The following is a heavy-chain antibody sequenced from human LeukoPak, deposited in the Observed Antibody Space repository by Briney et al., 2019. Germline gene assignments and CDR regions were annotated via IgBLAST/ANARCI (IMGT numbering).Heavy chain of an antibody. CDR3: ARGETHCSTSTCSRRRMDV. D-gene: IGHD2-2*01. V-gene: IGHV3-7*01. Sequence: GGSLRLSCAASEFPFWNYWMTWVRRAPGRGLEWVANVNQGGSYKYYVDSVRGRFTISRDNAKNEVYLQMDSLRVEDSAVYYCARGETHCSTSTCSRRRMDVWGQGTTVTVSS. CDR1: EFPFWNYW. J-gene: IGHJ6*02. CDR2: VNQGGSYK.